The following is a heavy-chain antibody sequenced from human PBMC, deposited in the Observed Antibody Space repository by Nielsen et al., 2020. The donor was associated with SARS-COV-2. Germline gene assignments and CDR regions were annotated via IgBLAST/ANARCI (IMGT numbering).Heavy chain of an antibody. CDR1: GFTFSNSA. D-gene: IGHD5-24*01. V-gene: IGHV3-23*01. CDR2: ISGSGDRT. J-gene: IGHJ4*02. CDR3: VGDNN. Sequence: GGSLRLSCTASGFTFSNSAMSWVRQTSGKGLEWVSSISGSGDRTDYADSVKGRVIISRDNSKNTVYLLMNRLRSDDTAVYYCVGDNNWGQGALVTVSA.